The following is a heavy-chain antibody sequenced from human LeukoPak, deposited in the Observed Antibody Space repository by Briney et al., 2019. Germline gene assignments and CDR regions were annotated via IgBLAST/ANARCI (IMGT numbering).Heavy chain of an antibody. V-gene: IGHV4-59*01. CDR2: IYYSGAT. CDR3: ARGVYIAAAQYGF. J-gene: IGHJ4*02. Sequence: SETLSLTCTVSGGSISTYYWNWIRQPPGKGLEWIGYIYYSGATDYNPSLKSRVTISVDTSKSQFSLKLSSVTAADTAVYYCARGVYIAAAQYGFWGQGTLVTVSS. CDR1: GGSISTYY. D-gene: IGHD6-13*01.